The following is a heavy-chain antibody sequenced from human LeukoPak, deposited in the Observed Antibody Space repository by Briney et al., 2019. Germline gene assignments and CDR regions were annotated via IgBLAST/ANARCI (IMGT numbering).Heavy chain of an antibody. CDR3: SKAPYAGYDYPFDY. J-gene: IGHJ4*02. CDR1: GYTFTRYY. Sequence: GASVKVSRKASGYTFTRYYMHWVRHAPGQGLEWVGIINPSGGSKSYAQKFQGRVTMTRNTSTSTVYMELSSLRSEATAVFYCSKAPYAGYDYPFDYWGQGTLVIVSS. CDR2: INPSGGSK. D-gene: IGHD5-12*01. V-gene: IGHV1-46*01.